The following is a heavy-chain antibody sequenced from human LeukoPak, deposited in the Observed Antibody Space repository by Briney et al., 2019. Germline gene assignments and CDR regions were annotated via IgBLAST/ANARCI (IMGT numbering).Heavy chain of an antibody. CDR1: GYTFTSYY. Sequence: GASVKVSCKASGYTFTSYYIHWVRQAPGQGLEWMGIINPSGGSTSYAQRFQGRVTMTRDTSTTTVYMELSSLRSEDTAVYYCTRARLETLYSSSWSEPDCWGQGTLVTVSS. V-gene: IGHV1-46*01. J-gene: IGHJ4*02. D-gene: IGHD6-13*01. CDR3: TRARLETLYSSSWSEPDC. CDR2: INPSGGST.